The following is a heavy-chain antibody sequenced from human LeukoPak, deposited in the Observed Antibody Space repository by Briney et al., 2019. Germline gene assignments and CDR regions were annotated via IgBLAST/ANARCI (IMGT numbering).Heavy chain of an antibody. V-gene: IGHV4-59*01. CDR3: ARDPTYYYDSSGPGGFDY. D-gene: IGHD3-22*01. CDR1: GGSISSYY. J-gene: IGHJ4*02. CDR2: IYYSGST. Sequence: SETLSLTCTVSGGSISSYYWSWIRQPPGKGLEWIGYIYYSGSTNYNPSLKSRVTISVDTSKNQFSLKLSSWTAADTAVYYCARDPTYYYDSSGPGGFDYWGQGTLVTVSS.